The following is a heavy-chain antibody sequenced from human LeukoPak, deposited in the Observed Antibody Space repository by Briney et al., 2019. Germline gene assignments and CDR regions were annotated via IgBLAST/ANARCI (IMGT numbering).Heavy chain of an antibody. CDR1: GFSFENYA. CDR3: ATRRVGWYFDD. CDR2: ISWNSGSM. J-gene: IGHJ4*02. D-gene: IGHD3-10*01. V-gene: IGHV3-9*01. Sequence: GRSLRLSCAASGFSFENYAMHWVRQIPGKGLEWVAGISWNSGSMGYVDSARGRFTISRDNAKNSLYLQMNSLRAEDTALYYCATRRVGWYFDDWGQGTLVTVSS.